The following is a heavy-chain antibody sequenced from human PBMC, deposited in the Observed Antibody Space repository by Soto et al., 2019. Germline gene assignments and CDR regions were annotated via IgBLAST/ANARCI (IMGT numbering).Heavy chain of an antibody. V-gene: IGHV4-30-4*01. D-gene: IGHD3-10*01. CDR3: ARGIYIIRGVIFINGMDV. J-gene: IGHJ6*02. CDR1: CDSISSGDYY. Sequence: SETLSLTCTVSCDSISSGDYYWSWIRQPPGKGLEWVGYIYYSGSTYYNPSLKSRVTISVDTSKNQFSLKLSSVTAADTAVYYFARGIYIIRGVIFINGMDVWGQGTTVTV. CDR2: IYYSGST.